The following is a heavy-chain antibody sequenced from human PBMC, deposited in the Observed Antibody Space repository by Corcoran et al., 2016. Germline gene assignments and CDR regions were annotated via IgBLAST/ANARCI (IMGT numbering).Heavy chain of an antibody. V-gene: IGHV1-46*01. CDR2: INPSGGST. D-gene: IGHD2-2*01. J-gene: IGHJ6*04. Sequence: QVQLVQSGAEVKKPGASVKVSCKASGYTFTSYYMHWVRQAPGQGLEWMGIINPSGGSTSYAQKFQGRVTMTRDTSTSTVYMELRSLRSEDTAVYYCEGESVVVGGGMDVWGKGTTVTVSS. CDR1: GYTFTSYY. CDR3: EGESVVVGGGMDV.